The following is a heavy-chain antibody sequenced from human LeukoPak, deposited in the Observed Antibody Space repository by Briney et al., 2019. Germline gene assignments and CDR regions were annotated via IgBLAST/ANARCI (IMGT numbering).Heavy chain of an antibody. V-gene: IGHV3-49*04. CDR1: GFRFDDNA. CDR3: TKLHFHDSSGYYTLLPLGAFDI. J-gene: IGHJ3*02. CDR2: IRSNVFGGTT. D-gene: IGHD3-22*01. Sequence: GGSLRLSCVPPGFRFDDNAMSWVRQAPGKGLEWVGLIRSNVFGGTTGYAASVRGIISISRDDSKSIAYLQINSLKTEDSAIYYCTKLHFHDSSGYYTLLPLGAFDIWGQGTMVTVSS.